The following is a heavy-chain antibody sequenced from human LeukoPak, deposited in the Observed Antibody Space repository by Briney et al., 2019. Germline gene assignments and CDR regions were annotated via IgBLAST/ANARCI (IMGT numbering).Heavy chain of an antibody. CDR1: GYTFTSYG. V-gene: IGHV1-18*01. J-gene: IGHJ3*02. CDR2: ISAYNGNT. Sequence: ASVKVSCKASGYTFTSYGISWVRQAPGQGLEWMGRISAYNGNTNYAQKLQGRVTMTTDTSTSTAYMELRSLRSDDTAVYYCAREYCSSTSCYPDAFDIWGQGTMVTVSS. CDR3: AREYCSSTSCYPDAFDI. D-gene: IGHD2-2*01.